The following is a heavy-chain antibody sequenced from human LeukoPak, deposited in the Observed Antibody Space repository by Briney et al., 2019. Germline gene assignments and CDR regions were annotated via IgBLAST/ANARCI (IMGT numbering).Heavy chain of an antibody. CDR2: IRYDGGNK. D-gene: IGHD5-12*01. J-gene: IGHJ4*02. V-gene: IGHV3-30*02. CDR1: GFTFSTYG. CDR3: ARDLRIVATPYYFDY. Sequence: PGGSLRLSCAASGFTFSTYGMHWVRQAPGKGLEWVAFIRYDGGNKYYADSVKGRFTISRDNSKNTLYLQMNSLRAEDTAVYYCARDLRIVATPYYFDYWGQGTLVTVSS.